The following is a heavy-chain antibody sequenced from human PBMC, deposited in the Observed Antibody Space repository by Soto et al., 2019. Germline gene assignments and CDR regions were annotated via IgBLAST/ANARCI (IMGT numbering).Heavy chain of an antibody. CDR3: AKREYDSSGTYYFDY. J-gene: IGHJ4*02. Sequence: ASVKVSCKASGYTFPGSYMHWVRQAPGQGLEWMGWINPNSGGTNYAQKFQGWVTMTRDTSISTAYMELSRLRSEDTAVYYCAKREYDSSGTYYFDYWGQGTLVTVSS. V-gene: IGHV1-2*04. CDR1: GYTFPGSY. CDR2: INPNSGGT. D-gene: IGHD3-22*01.